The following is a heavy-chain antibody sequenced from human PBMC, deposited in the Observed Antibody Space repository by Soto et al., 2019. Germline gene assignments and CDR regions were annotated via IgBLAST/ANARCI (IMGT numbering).Heavy chain of an antibody. Sequence: EVQLVESGGGLVQPGGSLRLSCAASGITFSSYEMNWVRQAPGKGLEWVSYISSSGSTIYYADSVKGRFTISRDNAKNSLYLQMNSLRAEDTAVYYCARVGCSSTSCTDYWGQGTLVTVSS. D-gene: IGHD2-2*01. CDR2: ISSSGSTI. CDR1: GITFSSYE. J-gene: IGHJ4*02. CDR3: ARVGCSSTSCTDY. V-gene: IGHV3-48*03.